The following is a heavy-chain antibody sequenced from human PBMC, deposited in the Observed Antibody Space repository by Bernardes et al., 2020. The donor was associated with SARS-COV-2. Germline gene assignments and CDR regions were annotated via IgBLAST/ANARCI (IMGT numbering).Heavy chain of an antibody. V-gene: IGHV1-2*04. CDR2: INPNSGGT. D-gene: IGHD1-26*01. CDR3: ARGVGGSWLYFQH. CDR1: GYTFTGYY. J-gene: IGHJ1*01. Sequence: ASVKVSCKASGYTFTGYYMHWVRQAPGQGLEWMGWINPNSGGTNYAQKFQGWVTMTRDTSISTAYMELSRLRSDDTAVYYCARGVGGSWLYFQHWGQGTLVTVSS.